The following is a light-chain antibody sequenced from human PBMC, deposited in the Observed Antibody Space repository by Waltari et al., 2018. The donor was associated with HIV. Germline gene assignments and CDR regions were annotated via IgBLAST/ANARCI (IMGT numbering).Light chain of an antibody. CDR3: ATWDDSLIWV. CDR1: NSNTGTTS. CDR2: RNN. J-gene: IGLJ3*02. V-gene: IGLV1-47*01. Sequence: QPVLTQPPSASGTPAHGVTISCSGSNSNTGTTSVSWYQHRPVMAPKLLLYRNNRRPSGSPDRFSGSRSGTSASLAISGLRSEDEADYYCATWDDSLIWVFGGGTKLTVL.